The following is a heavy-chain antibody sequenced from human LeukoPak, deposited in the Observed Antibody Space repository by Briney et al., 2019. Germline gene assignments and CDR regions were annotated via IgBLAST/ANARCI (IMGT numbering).Heavy chain of an antibody. CDR3: ARPRSSGSYVAFDI. Sequence: PSETLSLTCTVSGGSISSYYWGWVRQPPGKRLEWIGYIYHIGSTNYNPSLKSRVSISVDTSKNQFSLKLTSVTAADTAMYYCARPRSSGSYVAFDIWGQGTMVT. D-gene: IGHD1-26*01. V-gene: IGHV4-59*08. CDR1: GGSISSYY. J-gene: IGHJ3*02. CDR2: IYHIGST.